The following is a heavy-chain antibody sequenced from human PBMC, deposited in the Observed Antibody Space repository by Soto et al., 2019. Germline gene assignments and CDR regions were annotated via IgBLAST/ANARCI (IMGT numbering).Heavy chain of an antibody. CDR3: LRDLYYFDY. V-gene: IGHV3-30-3*01. Sequence: GGSLRLSCEASGFTFSSYAMHWVRQAPGKGLEWVAVISYDGSNKYYADSVKGRFTISRDNSKNTLYLQMNSLRDEDTAVYYCLRDLYYFDYWGQGTLVTVSS. CDR1: GFTFSSYA. CDR2: ISYDGSNK. J-gene: IGHJ4*02.